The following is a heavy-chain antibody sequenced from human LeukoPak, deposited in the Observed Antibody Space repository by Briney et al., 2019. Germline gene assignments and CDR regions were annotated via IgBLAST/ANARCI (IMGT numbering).Heavy chain of an antibody. CDR2: IIPIFGTA. D-gene: IGHD7-27*01. CDR3: ARGDWGFLDY. CDR1: GGTFSTYA. Sequence: ASVNVSYTPSGGTFSTYAISWVRQAPGQGVEWMGGIIPIFGTANYAQKFQGRVTITADESTSTAYMELSSLRSEDTAVYYCARGDWGFLDYWGQGTLVTVSS. J-gene: IGHJ4*02. V-gene: IGHV1-69*13.